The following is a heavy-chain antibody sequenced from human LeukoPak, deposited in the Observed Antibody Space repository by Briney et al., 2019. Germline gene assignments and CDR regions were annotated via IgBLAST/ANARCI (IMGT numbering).Heavy chain of an antibody. CDR3: ARDRWGYSSYYYYMDV. CDR2: IIPIFGTA. CDR1: GGTFSSYA. Sequence: GSSVKVSCKASGGTFSSYAISWVRQAPGQGLEWMGGIIPIFGTANYAQKFQGRVTITADQSTSTAYMELSSLRSEDTAVYYCARDRWGYSSYYYYMDVRGKGTTVTVSS. D-gene: IGHD6-13*01. J-gene: IGHJ6*03. V-gene: IGHV1-69*01.